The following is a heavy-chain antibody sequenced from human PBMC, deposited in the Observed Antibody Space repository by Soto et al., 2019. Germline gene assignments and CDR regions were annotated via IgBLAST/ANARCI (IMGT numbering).Heavy chain of an antibody. Sequence: EPKRNSSRASEGNLITHWVAWVRQIHGRALEGMVIIHPGASDTRYSPSFKGQVTSSADRSISTAYLQGSSLKASDTAIYYCARHEQYYYRYSGMDVWGQGTTV. J-gene: IGHJ6*02. CDR2: IHPGASDT. CDR3: ARHEQYYYRYSGMDV. CDR1: EGNLITHW. V-gene: IGHV5-51*01.